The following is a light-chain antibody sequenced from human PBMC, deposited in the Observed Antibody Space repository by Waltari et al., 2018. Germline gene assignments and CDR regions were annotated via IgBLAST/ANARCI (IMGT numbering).Light chain of an antibody. J-gene: IGLJ3*02. CDR2: DVS. V-gene: IGLV2-11*01. CDR1: SSAVGGYNS. Sequence: QSALTQPRSVSGSPGQSVTISCPGTSSAVGGYNSVSWYPHPPGKAPKLRIYDVSKRPSGVPDRCSGSKSGNTASLTISGLQAEDEADYYCCSYAGSYTWVFGGGTKLTVL. CDR3: CSYAGSYTWV.